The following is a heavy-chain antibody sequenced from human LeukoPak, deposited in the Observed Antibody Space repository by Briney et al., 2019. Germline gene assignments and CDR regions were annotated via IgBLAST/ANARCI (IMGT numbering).Heavy chain of an antibody. CDR2: IRSKAYGETA. CDR1: GFTFGDYA. Sequence: PGGSLRLSCTASGFTFGDYAMGWIRQARGKGLEWVGFIRSKAYGETADYAASVKGRFTISRDDSKAIAYLQMNSLKTEDTAVYHCTRDRGAYNLYDYWGQGTLVTVSS. CDR3: TRDRGAYNLYDY. V-gene: IGHV3-49*03. D-gene: IGHD1-1*01. J-gene: IGHJ4*02.